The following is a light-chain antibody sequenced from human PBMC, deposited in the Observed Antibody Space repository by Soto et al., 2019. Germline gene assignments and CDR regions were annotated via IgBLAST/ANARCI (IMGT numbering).Light chain of an antibody. Sequence: DIQMTQSPATLAASGGDRVTITCRASQNINRWVAGYQQKPGTAPKVLIYDAPNLERGVPSRCSGSGSGTDVTLTIAILQPVDVATCYWEQYYGYFGPGTKVD. J-gene: IGKJ3*01. CDR1: QNINRW. V-gene: IGKV1-5*01. CDR3: EQYYGY. CDR2: DAP.